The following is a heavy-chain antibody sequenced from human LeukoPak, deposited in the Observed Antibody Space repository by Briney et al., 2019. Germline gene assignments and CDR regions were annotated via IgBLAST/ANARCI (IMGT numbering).Heavy chain of an antibody. CDR2: IYTSGGT. Sequence: SQTLSLTCSVSGGSISSGSCYWSWIRQPAGKGLEWIGRIYTSGGTNYNPSLKSRVTISVDTSKNQFSLKLSSVTAADTAVYYCARSASLLRGYSYDTASFDYWGQGTLVTVSS. CDR1: GGSISSGSCY. J-gene: IGHJ4*02. CDR3: ARSASLLRGYSYDTASFDY. D-gene: IGHD5-18*01. V-gene: IGHV4-61*02.